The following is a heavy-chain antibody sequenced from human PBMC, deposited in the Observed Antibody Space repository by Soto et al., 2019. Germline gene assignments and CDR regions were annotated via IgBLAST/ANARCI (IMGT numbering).Heavy chain of an antibody. Sequence: PGGSVRLPCAASEFPFSRYAMSWVRQAPGKGLEWVSGIGGSGGNTYYADSVKGRFTISRDNSKNTLYLQMNTLRAEDTAVYYCANSVLWRYYFDYWGQGTLVTVSS. V-gene: IGHV3-23*01. CDR1: EFPFSRYA. CDR2: IGGSGGNT. CDR3: ANSVLWRYYFDY. D-gene: IGHD2-21*01. J-gene: IGHJ4*02.